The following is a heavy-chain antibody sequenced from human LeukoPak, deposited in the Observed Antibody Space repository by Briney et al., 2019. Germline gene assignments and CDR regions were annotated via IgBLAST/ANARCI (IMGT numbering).Heavy chain of an antibody. CDR1: GYTFTSYY. D-gene: IGHD3-3*01. V-gene: IGHV1-46*01. Sequence: ASVKVSCKASGYTFTSYYMHWVRQAPGQGLEWMGIINPSDGSTSYAQKFQGRVTMTRDTSTSTVYMELSSLRSEDTAVYYCARSHTTRSEVRFLEWSLRYWGQGTLVTVSS. CDR2: INPSDGST. J-gene: IGHJ4*02. CDR3: ARSHTTRSEVRFLEWSLRY.